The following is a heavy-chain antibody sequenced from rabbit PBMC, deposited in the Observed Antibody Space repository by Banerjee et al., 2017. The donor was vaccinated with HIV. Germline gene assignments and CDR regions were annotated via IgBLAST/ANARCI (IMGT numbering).Heavy chain of an antibody. J-gene: IGHJ6*01. D-gene: IGHD4-1*01. CDR1: GFSFSSSYY. CDR3: ARDLAGVIGWNFGL. V-gene: IGHV1S43*01. CDR2: IYTSSGST. Sequence: QSLEESGGDLVKPGASLTLTCTASGFSFSSSYYMCWVRQAPGKGLELIACIYTSSGSTWYASWVNGRFTISRSTSLNTVTLQMTSLTGADTATYFCARDLAGVIGWNFGLWGPGTLVTVS.